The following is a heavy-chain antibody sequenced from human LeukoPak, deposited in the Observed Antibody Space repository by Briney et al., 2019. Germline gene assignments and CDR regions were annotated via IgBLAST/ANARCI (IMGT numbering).Heavy chain of an antibody. Sequence: PGGSLRLSCAASGFTFSSYAMSWVRQAPGKGLEWVSAISGSGGSTYHADSVKGLFTISRDNSKNTLYLQMNSLRAEDTAVYYCAKDTDYYGSGSYSDPWGQGTLVTVSS. CDR2: ISGSGGST. D-gene: IGHD3-10*01. CDR3: AKDTDYYGSGSYSDP. CDR1: GFTFSSYA. V-gene: IGHV3-23*01. J-gene: IGHJ5*02.